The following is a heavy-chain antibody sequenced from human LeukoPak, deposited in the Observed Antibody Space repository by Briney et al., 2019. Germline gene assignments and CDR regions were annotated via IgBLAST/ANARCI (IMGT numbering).Heavy chain of an antibody. D-gene: IGHD2-15*01. V-gene: IGHV3-30*04. J-gene: IGHJ4*02. CDR3: ARGYCSGGSCYFSVYFDY. CDR1: GFTFSSYA. CDR2: ISYDGSNK. Sequence: GGSLRLSCAASGFTFSSYAMHWVRQAPGKGLEWVAVISYDGSNKYYANSVKGRFTISRDNSKNTLYLQTNSLRAEDTAVYYCARGYCSGGSCYFSVYFDYWGQGTLVTVSS.